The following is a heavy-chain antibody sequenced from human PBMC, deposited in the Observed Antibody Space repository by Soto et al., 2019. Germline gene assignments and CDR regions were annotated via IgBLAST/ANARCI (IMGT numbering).Heavy chain of an antibody. V-gene: IGHV4-61*01. CDR1: GGSVSSGTYY. D-gene: IGHD6-13*01. Sequence: QVQLQESGPGLVKPSETLSVTCTVSGGSVSSGTYYWSWTRQPPGKGLEWIGYIYYSGNTNYNPSLKSRATISVDMSKHQFSLNLRSVTAADTAVYYCARLATGYWYFDLWGRGTLVTVSS. J-gene: IGHJ2*01. CDR3: ARLATGYWYFDL. CDR2: IYYSGNT.